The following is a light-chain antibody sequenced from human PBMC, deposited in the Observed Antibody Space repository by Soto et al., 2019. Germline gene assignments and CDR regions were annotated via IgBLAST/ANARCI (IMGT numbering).Light chain of an antibody. CDR3: SSSAGSSHV. CDR1: SSDVGGYNY. V-gene: IGLV2-8*01. Sequence: QSALTQPPSASGSPGQSVAISCTGTSSDVGGYNYVSWYQQHPGKAPKLMIYEVNKRPSGVPERFSGSKSGNTASLTVSGLPAEDGADYYCSSSAGSSHVFGTGTKLTVL. J-gene: IGLJ1*01. CDR2: EVN.